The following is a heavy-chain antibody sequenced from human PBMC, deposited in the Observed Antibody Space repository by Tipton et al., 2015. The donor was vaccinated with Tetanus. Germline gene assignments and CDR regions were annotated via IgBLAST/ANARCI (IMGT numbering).Heavy chain of an antibody. V-gene: IGHV3-73*01. CDR3: TRVAAPQPFDY. Sequence: SLRLSCVDSGFTFSGSAMHWVRQASGKGLEWVGRIRSKASNYATAYAASVKGRFTISRDDSKNTAYLQMNSLKTEDTAVYYCTRVAAPQPFDYWGQGTLVTVSS. CDR2: IRSKASNYAT. J-gene: IGHJ4*02. CDR1: GFTFSGSA. D-gene: IGHD6-6*01.